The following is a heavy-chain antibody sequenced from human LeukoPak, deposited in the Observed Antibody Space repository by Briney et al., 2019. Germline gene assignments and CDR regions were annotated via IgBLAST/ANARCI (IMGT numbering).Heavy chain of an antibody. CDR1: GFTFSDYY. Sequence: PGGSLRLSCAGSGFTFSDYYMSWIRQAPGKWLEWVSYISRSGSPIYYADSVKGRFTISRDNAKNSLYLQMNSLRVEDTAVYYCARSPWDSRLYMDVWGKGTTVTVSS. CDR3: ARSPWDSRLYMDV. CDR2: ISRSGSPI. J-gene: IGHJ6*03. D-gene: IGHD1-26*01. V-gene: IGHV3-11*04.